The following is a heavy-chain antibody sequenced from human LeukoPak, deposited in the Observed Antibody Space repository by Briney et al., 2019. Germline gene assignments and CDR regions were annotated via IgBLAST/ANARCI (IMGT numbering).Heavy chain of an antibody. Sequence: ASVKVSCKASGYTFTGYYMHWVRQAPGQGLEWMGWINPNSGGTNYAQKFQGRVTMTRDTSISTAYMDLSSLRSEDTAVYYCARTSIAVAPFDYWGQGTLVTVSS. D-gene: IGHD6-19*01. CDR2: INPNSGGT. CDR3: ARTSIAVAPFDY. V-gene: IGHV1-2*02. CDR1: GYTFTGYY. J-gene: IGHJ4*02.